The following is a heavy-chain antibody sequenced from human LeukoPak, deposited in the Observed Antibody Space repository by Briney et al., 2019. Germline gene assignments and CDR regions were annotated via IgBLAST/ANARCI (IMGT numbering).Heavy chain of an antibody. Sequence: ASVKVSCKASGYTFTSYGISWVRQAPGQGLEWMGWINPNSGGTNYAQKFQGRVTMTRDTSISTAYMELSRLRSDDTAVYYCARDQGVVVVAATFVDYWGQGTLVTVSS. CDR2: INPNSGGT. D-gene: IGHD2-15*01. CDR3: ARDQGVVVVAATFVDY. V-gene: IGHV1-2*02. J-gene: IGHJ4*02. CDR1: GYTFTSYG.